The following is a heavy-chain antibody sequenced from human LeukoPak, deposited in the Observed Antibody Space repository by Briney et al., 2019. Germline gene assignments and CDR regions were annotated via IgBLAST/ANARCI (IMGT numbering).Heavy chain of an antibody. V-gene: IGHV3-23*01. D-gene: IGHD1-26*01. CDR2: IISSGGNT. J-gene: IGHJ4*02. CDR1: GFTFSSYA. CDR3: AKGGSDYDDHGYSFDY. Sequence: AGGSLRLSCAASGFTFSSYAMSWVREAPGKGVEWVSTIISSGGNTYYADSVKGRFTISRDNSKNTLYLQMNSLRAEDTAVYYCAKGGSDYDDHGYSFDYWGQGALVTVSS.